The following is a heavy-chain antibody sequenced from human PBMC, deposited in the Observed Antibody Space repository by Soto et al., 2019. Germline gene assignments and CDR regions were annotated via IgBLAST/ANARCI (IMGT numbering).Heavy chain of an antibody. V-gene: IGHV5-10-1*03. Sequence: EVQLVQSGAEVKKPGESLRISCKGSGYNFTSYWIIWVRQMPRKGLEWMGNIDPTDSFTNYSPSFQGHVTISTDKSMSTAYLQWGTLKASDTAMYYCARRGYDFWSGLDVWGQGTTVTISS. CDR1: GYNFTSYW. CDR3: ARRGYDFWSGLDV. CDR2: IDPTDSFT. J-gene: IGHJ6*02. D-gene: IGHD3-3*01.